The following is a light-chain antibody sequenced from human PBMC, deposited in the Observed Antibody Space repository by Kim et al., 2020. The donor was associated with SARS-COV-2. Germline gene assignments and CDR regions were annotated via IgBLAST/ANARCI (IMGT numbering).Light chain of an antibody. CDR3: QQYGRSPPYT. J-gene: IGKJ2*01. Sequence: SPGERATLSCRASPSVSSSYLAWYQQKPGQAPRLLIYGASSRATGIPDRFSGSGSGTDFTLTISRLEPEDFAVYYCQQYGRSPPYTFGQGTKLEI. CDR2: GAS. CDR1: PSVSSSY. V-gene: IGKV3-20*01.